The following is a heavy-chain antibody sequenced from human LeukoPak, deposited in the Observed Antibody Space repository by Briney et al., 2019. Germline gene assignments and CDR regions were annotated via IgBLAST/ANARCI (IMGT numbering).Heavy chain of an antibody. Sequence: PSETLSLTCTVSGGSISSYYWSWIRQPAGKGLEWIGRIYTSGSTNYNPSLKSRVTMSVDTSKNQFSLKLSSVTAADTAVYYCARDHDYGDFVNWFDPWGQGTLVTVSS. V-gene: IGHV4-4*07. J-gene: IGHJ5*02. CDR2: IYTSGST. D-gene: IGHD4-17*01. CDR3: ARDHDYGDFVNWFDP. CDR1: GGSISSYY.